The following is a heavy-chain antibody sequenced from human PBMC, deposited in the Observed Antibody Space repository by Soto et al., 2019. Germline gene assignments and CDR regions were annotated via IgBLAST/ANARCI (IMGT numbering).Heavy chain of an antibody. CDR2: IDPSDSYT. CDR1: GYSFTSYW. J-gene: IGHJ6*02. V-gene: IGHV5-10-1*01. Sequence: GESLKISCKGSGYSFTSYWISWVRQMPGKGLEWMGRIDPSDSYTNYSPSFQGHVTISADKSISTAYLQWSSLKASDTAMYYCARYTPYSSSWYGAEAYYYGMDVWGQGXTVTVYS. D-gene: IGHD6-13*01. CDR3: ARYTPYSSSWYGAEAYYYGMDV.